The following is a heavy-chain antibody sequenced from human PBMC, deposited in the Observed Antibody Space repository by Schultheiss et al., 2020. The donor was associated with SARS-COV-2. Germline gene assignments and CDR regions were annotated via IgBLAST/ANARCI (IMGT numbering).Heavy chain of an antibody. CDR1: GGSISSGSYY. D-gene: IGHD4-23*01. V-gene: IGHV4-61*02. Sequence: SETLSLTCTVSGGSISSGSYYWSWIRQPAGKGLEWIGRIYTSGSTNYNPSLKSRVTISVDKSKNQFSLKLSSVTAADTAVYYCARDSDGGFDYWGQGTLVTVSS. CDR2: IYTSGST. J-gene: IGHJ4*02. CDR3: ARDSDGGFDY.